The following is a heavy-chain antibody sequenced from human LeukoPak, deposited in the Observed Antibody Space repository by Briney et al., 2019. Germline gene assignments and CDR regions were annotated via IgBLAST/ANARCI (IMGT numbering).Heavy chain of an antibody. D-gene: IGHD3-22*01. CDR2: IYYSGST. CDR3: ARRLYYYDSTFDY. CDR1: GGSISSYY. V-gene: IGHV4-59*01. J-gene: IGHJ4*02. Sequence: SETLSLTCTVSGGSISSYYWSWIRQPSGKGLEWIGYIYYSGSTNYNPSLKSRVTISVDTSKNQFSLKLSSVTAADTAVYYCARRLYYYDSTFDYWGQGTLVAVSS.